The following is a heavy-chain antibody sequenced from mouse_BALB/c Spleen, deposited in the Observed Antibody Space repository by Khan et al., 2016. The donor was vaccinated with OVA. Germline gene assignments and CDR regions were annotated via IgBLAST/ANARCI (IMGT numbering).Heavy chain of an antibody. Sequence: EVELVESGGGLVKPGGSLKLSCSVSGFTFSTYGMSWVRQTPEKRLEWVATISSGGHYTFYPDSVKGRFTISRDNAKNTLYLQMSSLRSEDTAMYYCTRSLVDYHAMDYWGQGTSVTVSS. D-gene: IGHD2-2*01. V-gene: IGHV5-9-3*01. CDR1: GFTFSTYG. CDR3: TRSLVDYHAMDY. CDR2: ISSGGHYT. J-gene: IGHJ4*01.